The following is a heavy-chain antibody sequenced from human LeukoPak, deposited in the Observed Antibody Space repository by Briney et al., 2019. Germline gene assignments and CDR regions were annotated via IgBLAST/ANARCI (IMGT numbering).Heavy chain of an antibody. CDR1: GGSISSGGYY. D-gene: IGHD3-10*01. V-gene: IGHV4-31*03. J-gene: IGHJ6*02. Sequence: SETLSLTCTVSGGSISSGGYYWSWIRQHPGKGLEWIGYIYYSGSTYYNPSLKSRVTISVDTSKNQFSLKLSSVTAADTAVYYCARDRGGNYYGMDVWSQGTTVTVSS. CDR3: ARDRGGNYYGMDV. CDR2: IYYSGST.